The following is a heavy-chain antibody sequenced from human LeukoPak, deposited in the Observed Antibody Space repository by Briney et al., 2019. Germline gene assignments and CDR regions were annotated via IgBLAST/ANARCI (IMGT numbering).Heavy chain of an antibody. D-gene: IGHD3-10*01. CDR1: AYPFASYG. J-gene: IGHJ5*02. Sequence: GASVKVSCKASAYPFASYGINWVRQAPGQGLEWMGWISAYNGNTNYTQKLQGRVTMTTDTSTSTAYMELRSLRSDDTAVYYCARDLSSIWFGDRTDKNWFDPWGQGTLVTVSS. V-gene: IGHV1-18*01. CDR2: ISAYNGNT. CDR3: ARDLSSIWFGDRTDKNWFDP.